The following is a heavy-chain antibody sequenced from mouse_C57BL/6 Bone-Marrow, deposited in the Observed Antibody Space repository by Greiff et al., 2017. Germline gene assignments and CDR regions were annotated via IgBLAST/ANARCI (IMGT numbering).Heavy chain of an antibody. CDR1: GYTFTSYW. D-gene: IGHD2-5*01. V-gene: IGHV1-64*01. CDR2: IHPNSGST. J-gene: IGHJ4*01. CDR3: ARRRDSNYLSFYAMDY. Sequence: VQLQQPGAELVKPGASVKLSCKASGYTFTSYWMHWVKQRPGQGLEWIGMIHPNSGSTNYNEKFKSKATLTVDKSSSTAYMQLSSLTSEDSAVYYCARRRDSNYLSFYAMDYWGQGTSVTVSS.